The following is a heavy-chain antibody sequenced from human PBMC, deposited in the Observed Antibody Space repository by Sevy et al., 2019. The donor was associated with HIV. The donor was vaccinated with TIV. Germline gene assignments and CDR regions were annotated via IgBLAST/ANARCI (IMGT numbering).Heavy chain of an antibody. CDR2: ISGSGGTT. Sequence: GGSLRLSCAASGFTFSNYAMNWVRQAPGKGLEWVSSISGSGGTTYYADSVEGRFTIPRDKSKNTLYQQMHSLRAEDTAVYYCAKVLARGVAVAGSAWGMDVWGQGTTVTVSS. D-gene: IGHD6-19*01. CDR1: GFTFSNYA. V-gene: IGHV3-23*01. CDR3: AKVLARGVAVAGSAWGMDV. J-gene: IGHJ6*02.